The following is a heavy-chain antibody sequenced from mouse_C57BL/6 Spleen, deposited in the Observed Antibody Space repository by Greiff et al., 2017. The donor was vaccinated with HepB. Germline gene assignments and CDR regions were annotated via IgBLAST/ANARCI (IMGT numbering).Heavy chain of an antibody. Sequence: QVQLKQSGPGLVQPSQRLSITCTVSGFSLTSYGVHWVRQPPGKGLEWLGVIWSGGSTDYNAAFISRLSISKDNSKSQVFFKMNSLQADDTAIYYCASHYYGSPLFAYWGQGTLVTVSA. CDR1: GFSLTSYG. CDR3: ASHYYGSPLFAY. D-gene: IGHD1-1*01. CDR2: IWSGGST. V-gene: IGHV2-4*01. J-gene: IGHJ3*01.